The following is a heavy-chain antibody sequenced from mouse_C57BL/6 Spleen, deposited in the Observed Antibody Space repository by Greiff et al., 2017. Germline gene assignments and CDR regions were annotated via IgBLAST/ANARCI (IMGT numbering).Heavy chain of an antibody. CDR1: GFSLTSYG. J-gene: IGHJ4*01. Sequence: VKLMESGPGLVQPSQSLSITCTVSGFSLTSYGVHWVRQSPGKGLAWLGVIWRGGSTDYNAAFMSRLSITKDNSKGQVFFKMNSLQADDTAIYYDAKEGYDYYAMDYWGQGTSVTVSS. CDR3: AKEGYDYYAMDY. CDR2: IWRGGST. V-gene: IGHV2-5*01. D-gene: IGHD2-10*02.